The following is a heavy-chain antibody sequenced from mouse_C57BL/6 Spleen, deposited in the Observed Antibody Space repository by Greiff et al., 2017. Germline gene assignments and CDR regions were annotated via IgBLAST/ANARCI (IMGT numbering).Heavy chain of an antibody. D-gene: IGHD1-1*01. CDR2: ISYDGSN. CDR1: GYSITSGYY. CDR3: ERGPLSYGSSYGD. Sequence: EVKLQESGPGLVKPSQSLSLTCSVTGYSITSGYYWNWIRQFPGNKLEWMGYISYDGSNNYNPSLKNRISITRDTSKNQFFLKLNSVTTEDTATYYGERGPLSYGSSYGDWGQGSTLTVSS. J-gene: IGHJ2*01. V-gene: IGHV3-6*01.